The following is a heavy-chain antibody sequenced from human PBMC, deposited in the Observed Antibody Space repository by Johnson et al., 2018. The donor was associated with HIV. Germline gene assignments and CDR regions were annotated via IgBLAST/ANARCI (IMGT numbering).Heavy chain of an antibody. V-gene: IGHV3-30*19. CDR2: MWFDGRNK. CDR1: GFTFSSYG. Sequence: QVQLVESGGGVVQPGRSLRLSCAASGFTFSSYGMHWVRQAPGKGLAWVAGMWFDGRNKHYADSVKGRFTISRDNSKNTLYLQMNSLRAEDTAVYYCARVKVATINAFDIWGQGTMVTVSS. CDR3: ARVKVATINAFDI. D-gene: IGHD5-12*01. J-gene: IGHJ3*02.